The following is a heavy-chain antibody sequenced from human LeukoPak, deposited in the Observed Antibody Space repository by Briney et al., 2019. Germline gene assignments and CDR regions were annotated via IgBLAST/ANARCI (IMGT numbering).Heavy chain of an antibody. CDR2: IYYSGST. V-gene: IGHV4-39*01. D-gene: IGHD6-13*01. Sequence: PSETLSLTCSVSGGSISSSNYYWGWIRQPPGKGLEWIGSIYYSGSTRYNPSLKSRVTISVDTSKNQFSLKLSSVTAADTAVYHCARNSSDPYSSSAKRYNWFDPWGQGTLVTVSS. CDR3: ARNSSDPYSSSAKRYNWFDP. J-gene: IGHJ5*02. CDR1: GGSISSSNYY.